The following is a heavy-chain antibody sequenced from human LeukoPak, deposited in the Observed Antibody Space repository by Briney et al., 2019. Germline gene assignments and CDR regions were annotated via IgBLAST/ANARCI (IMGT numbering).Heavy chain of an antibody. J-gene: IGHJ2*01. CDR3: ARLPYNWKSVDL. V-gene: IGHV4-34*01. D-gene: IGHD1-20*01. CDR2: INHSGST. Sequence: SETLSLTCAVCGGSFSGYYWSWIRQPPGKGLEWIGEINHSGSTNYNPSLKSRVTISVDTSKNQFSLKLSSVTAADTAVYYCARLPYNWKSVDLWGRGTLVTVSS. CDR1: GGSFSGYY.